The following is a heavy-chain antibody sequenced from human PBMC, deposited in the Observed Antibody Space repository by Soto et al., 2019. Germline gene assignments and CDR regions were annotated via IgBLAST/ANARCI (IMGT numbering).Heavy chain of an antibody. CDR1: GASVSSGSYY. J-gene: IGHJ4*02. D-gene: IGHD3-16*01. CDR3: AREMITFGGARADY. V-gene: IGHV4-61*01. CDR2: IYYSGST. Sequence: SETLSLTCAVSGASVSSGSYYWNWIRQPPGKGLEWIGYIYYSGSTSYNPSLKSRVTISVDTSKNQFSLKLSSVTAADTAVYYCAREMITFGGARADYWGQGTLVTVSS.